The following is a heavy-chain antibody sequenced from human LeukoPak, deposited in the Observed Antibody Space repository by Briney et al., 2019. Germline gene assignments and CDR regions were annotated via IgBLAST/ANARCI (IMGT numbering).Heavy chain of an antibody. CDR3: ARAPTRYCSGGSCYSGRRSYFQH. V-gene: IGHV4-34*01. Sequence: PSETLSLTCAVYGGSFSGYYWSWIRQPPGKGLEWIGEIKHSGSTNYNPSLKSRVTISVDTSKNQFSLKLSSVTAADTAVYYCARAPTRYCSGGSCYSGRRSYFQHWGQGTLVTVSS. J-gene: IGHJ1*01. CDR2: IKHSGST. D-gene: IGHD2-15*01. CDR1: GGSFSGYY.